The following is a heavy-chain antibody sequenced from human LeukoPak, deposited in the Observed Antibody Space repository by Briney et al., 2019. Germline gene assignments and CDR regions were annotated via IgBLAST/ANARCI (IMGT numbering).Heavy chain of an antibody. V-gene: IGHV3-30*04. CDR3: AKDSGHYGDYGAHYYYYYMDV. J-gene: IGHJ6*03. CDR2: ISYDGSNK. Sequence: QSGGSLRLSCAASGFTFSSYVMHWVRQAPGKGLEWVAIISYDGSNKYYADSVKGRFTISRDNSKNTLYLQMNSLRAEDTAVYYCAKDSGHYGDYGAHYYYYYMDVWGKGTTVTISS. CDR1: GFTFSSYV. D-gene: IGHD4-17*01.